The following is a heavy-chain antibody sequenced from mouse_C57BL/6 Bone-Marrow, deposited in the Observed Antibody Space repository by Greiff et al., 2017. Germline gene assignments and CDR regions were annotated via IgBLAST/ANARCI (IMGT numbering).Heavy chain of an antibody. V-gene: IGHV1-85*01. CDR2: IYPRDGST. CDR3: ARGEDYDYDGAMDY. J-gene: IGHJ4*01. CDR1: GYTFTSYD. D-gene: IGHD2-4*01. Sequence: QVQLQQSGPELVKPGASVKLSCKASGYTFTSYDINWVKQRPGQGLEWIGWIYPRDGSTKYNEKFKGKATLTVDTSSSTAYMELHSLTSEDSAVYFCARGEDYDYDGAMDYWGQGTSVTVSS.